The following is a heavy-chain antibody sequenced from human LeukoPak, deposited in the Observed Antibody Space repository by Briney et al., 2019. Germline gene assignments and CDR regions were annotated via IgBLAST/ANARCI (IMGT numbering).Heavy chain of an antibody. J-gene: IGHJ5*02. CDR3: ARDRRGYSYGFRPYNWFDP. CDR1: GYTFTGYY. CDR2: INPNSGGT. V-gene: IGHV1-2*02. Sequence: ASVKVSCKASGYTFTGYYMHWVRQAPGQGLEWMGWINPNSGGTNYAQKFQGRVTMTRDTSISTAYMELGRLRSDDTAVYYCARDRRGYSYGFRPYNWFDPWGQGTLVTVSS. D-gene: IGHD5-18*01.